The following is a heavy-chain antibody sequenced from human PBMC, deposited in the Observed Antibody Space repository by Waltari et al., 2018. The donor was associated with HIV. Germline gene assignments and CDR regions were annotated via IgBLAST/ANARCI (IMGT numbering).Heavy chain of an antibody. J-gene: IGHJ4*02. CDR3: ARDGVGDAAFDY. V-gene: IGHV1-2*02. Sequence: QVQLLQSGPEVRKPGASVKASCRASGYNLTGHYMHWVRQAPGQGLEWMGWINPNSGNTHLAQKFKGKVTMTRVTSIRTAYLEMRRLKSDDTAIYYCARDGVGDAAFDYWGQGTLVTVS. CDR1: GYNLTGHY. CDR2: INPNSGNT. D-gene: IGHD1-26*01.